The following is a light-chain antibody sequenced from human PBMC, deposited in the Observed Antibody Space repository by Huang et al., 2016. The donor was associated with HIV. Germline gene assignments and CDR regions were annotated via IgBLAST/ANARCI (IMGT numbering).Light chain of an antibody. V-gene: IGKV2-29*02. CDR2: EVC. Sequence: IMMTQTPLSLSVTPGQPATVSCKSNQTLLHSDGKTYLYWYLQRPGQSPQLLIYEVCRRFAGVPDRFSGSGSGTDFTLKISRVEAGDVGFYYCMQSIHLRTCGQGTKLEIK. CDR1: QTLLHSDGKTY. J-gene: IGKJ2*02. CDR3: MQSIHLRT.